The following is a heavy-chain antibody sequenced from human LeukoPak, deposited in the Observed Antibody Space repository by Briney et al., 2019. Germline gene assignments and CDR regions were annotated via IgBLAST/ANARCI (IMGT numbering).Heavy chain of an antibody. V-gene: IGHV4-39*01. D-gene: IGHD3-16*01. CDR1: GGFISNSNYY. CDR3: VRPHYYDASLPPL. Sequence: SETLSLTCTVSGGFISNSNYYWGWIRQTPGKGLDWIGSIYYSGRTYYNPSLNGRVTISMDTSKNQFSLRLSSVTAADTASFYCVRPHYYDASLPPLWGQGTQVIVPS. J-gene: IGHJ4*02. CDR2: IYYSGRT.